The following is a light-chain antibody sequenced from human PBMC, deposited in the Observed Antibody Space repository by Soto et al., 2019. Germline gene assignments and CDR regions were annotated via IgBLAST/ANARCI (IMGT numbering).Light chain of an antibody. J-gene: IGKJ4*01. Sequence: EIVLTQSPGTLSLSPGERATLSCRASQSVGKNYLAWYQQKPGQAPRILIYGASSRATGIPDRFSGSGSGTDFTLTLSRLEPEDFAVYYCQQYASSPLTFGGGTKVEIK. CDR1: QSVGKNY. CDR2: GAS. CDR3: QQYASSPLT. V-gene: IGKV3-20*01.